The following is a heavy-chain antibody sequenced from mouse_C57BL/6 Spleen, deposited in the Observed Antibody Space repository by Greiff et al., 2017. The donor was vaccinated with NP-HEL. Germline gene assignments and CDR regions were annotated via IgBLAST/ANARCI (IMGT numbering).Heavy chain of an antibody. CDR3: ARESDYDEIDY. D-gene: IGHD2-4*01. Sequence: EVMLVESEGGLVQPGRSMKLSCTASGFTFSDYYMAWVRQVPEKGLEWVANINYDGSSTYYLDSLKSRFIISRDNAKNILYLQMSSLKSEDTATYYCARESDYDEIDYWGQGTTLTVSS. CDR2: INYDGSST. CDR1: GFTFSDYY. J-gene: IGHJ2*01. V-gene: IGHV5-16*01.